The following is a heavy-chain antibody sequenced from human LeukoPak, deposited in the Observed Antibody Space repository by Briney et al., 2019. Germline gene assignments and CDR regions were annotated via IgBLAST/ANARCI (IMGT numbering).Heavy chain of an antibody. Sequence: GGSLRLSCAASGFMFSSNWMSWVRLAPGKGLEWVANIKEDGTETYYVDSVKGRFTISRDNAKNSLYLQMNSLRADDTAVYYCAKDPIRDHYDTIPSYYFDSWGQGTLVTVSS. J-gene: IGHJ4*02. CDR3: AKDPIRDHYDTIPSYYFDS. D-gene: IGHD3-22*01. V-gene: IGHV3-7*03. CDR2: IKEDGTET. CDR1: GFMFSSNW.